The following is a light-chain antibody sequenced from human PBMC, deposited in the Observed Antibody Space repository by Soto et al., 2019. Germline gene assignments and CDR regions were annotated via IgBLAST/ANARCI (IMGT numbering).Light chain of an antibody. J-gene: IGKJ1*01. CDR2: AAS. Sequence: DIQMTQSPSSLSASVGDRVTITCRASQGIGNDLDWYQQKPGKAPKRLIYAASSLQSGVPSRFSGSGSGTEFTLTISSLQPEDFAAYYCLQHNSYPLTFGQGTKVEIK. V-gene: IGKV1-17*01. CDR3: LQHNSYPLT. CDR1: QGIGND.